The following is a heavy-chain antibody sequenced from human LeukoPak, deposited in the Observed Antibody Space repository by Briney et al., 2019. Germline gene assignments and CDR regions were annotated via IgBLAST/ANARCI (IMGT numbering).Heavy chain of an antibody. Sequence: GGSLRLSCAASGFTVSSNYMSWVRQAPGKGLEWVSSISSSSSYIYYADSVKGRFTISRDNAKNTLYLQMNSLRAEDTAVYYCARDGMVRGSLVSYWGQGTLVTVSS. J-gene: IGHJ4*02. D-gene: IGHD3-10*01. V-gene: IGHV3-21*01. CDR3: ARDGMVRGSLVSY. CDR1: GFTVSSNY. CDR2: ISSSSSYI.